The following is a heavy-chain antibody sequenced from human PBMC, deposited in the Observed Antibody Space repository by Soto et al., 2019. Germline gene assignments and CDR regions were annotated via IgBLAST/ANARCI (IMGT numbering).Heavy chain of an antibody. J-gene: IGHJ6*02. CDR2: ISSSSSYI. V-gene: IGHV3-21*01. Sequence: EVQLVESGGGLVKPGGSLRLSCVASGFTFSSYSMNWVRQAPGKGLEWVSSISSSSSYIYYADSVKGRFTISRDNAKNSLYLQMNSLRAEDTAVYYCARGVTGTTYYYGMDVWGQGTTVTVSS. CDR3: ARGVTGTTYYYGMDV. D-gene: IGHD1-20*01. CDR1: GFTFSSYS.